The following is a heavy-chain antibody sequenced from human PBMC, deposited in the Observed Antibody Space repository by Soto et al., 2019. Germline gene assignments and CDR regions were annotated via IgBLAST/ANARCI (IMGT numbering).Heavy chain of an antibody. CDR1: GGSISSSSYY. D-gene: IGHD6-13*01. CDR3: ARNGVTAATSDDY. CDR2: IYYSGRT. J-gene: IGHJ4*02. V-gene: IGHV4-39*07. Sequence: SETLSLTCTVSGGSISSSSYYWGWIRQPPGKGLEWIGSIYYSGRTYYNPSLKSRVTISVDTSKNQFSLKLSSVTAADTAVYYCARNGVTAATSDDYWGQGTLVTVSS.